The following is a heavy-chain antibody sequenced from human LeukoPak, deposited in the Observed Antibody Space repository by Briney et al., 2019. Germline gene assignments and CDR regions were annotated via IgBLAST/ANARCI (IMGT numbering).Heavy chain of an antibody. Sequence: SETLSLTCTVSGGSISSYYWSWIRQPPGKGLEWIGEINHSGSTNYNPSLKSRVTISVDTSKNQFSLKLSSVTAADTAVYYCARGGGDSSGYYTYDYWGQGTLVTVSS. J-gene: IGHJ4*02. CDR2: INHSGST. CDR3: ARGGGDSSGYYTYDY. D-gene: IGHD3-22*01. CDR1: GGSISSYY. V-gene: IGHV4-34*01.